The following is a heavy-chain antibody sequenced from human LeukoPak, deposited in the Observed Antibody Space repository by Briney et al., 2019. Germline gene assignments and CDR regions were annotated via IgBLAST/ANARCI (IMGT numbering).Heavy chain of an antibody. J-gene: IGHJ3*02. D-gene: IGHD3-22*01. CDR1: GYTFNGYY. V-gene: IGHV1-2*02. CDR3: AREVYDTSGQIRVRWAFDI. CDR2: INPNSGGT. Sequence: ATVKVSCKASGYTFNGYYIHWVRQAPGHGLEWMGWINPNSGGTNYAQTFQGRVTMTRDTSISTAYMDLSRLRSDDTAVYFCAREVYDTSGQIRVRWAFDIWGQGTMVTVSS.